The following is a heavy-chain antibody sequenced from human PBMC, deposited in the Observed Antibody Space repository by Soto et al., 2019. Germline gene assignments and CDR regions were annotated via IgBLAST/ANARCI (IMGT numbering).Heavy chain of an antibody. Sequence: SDTSSVAGGAMISVGVYWIWKSQHPGKGLEWIGNIYYSGITYYNPSLKSRVRISVDTSKNQFSLKLTSVTAADTAVYYCAGDPSMEYFHLWGLGTLVTVFS. CDR1: GGAMISVGVY. CDR3: AGDPSMEYFHL. V-gene: IGHV4-31*03. J-gene: IGHJ1*01. CDR2: IYYSGIT.